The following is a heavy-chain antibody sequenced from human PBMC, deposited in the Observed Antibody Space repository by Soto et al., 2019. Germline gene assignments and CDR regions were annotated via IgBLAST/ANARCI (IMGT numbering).Heavy chain of an antibody. CDR3: ARGQEGVVATH. J-gene: IGHJ4*02. Sequence: QVQLQQWGAGLLKPSETLSLNCAVNGGCLSGYYWSWIRQPPGKGLEWIGEIKDGGRTNYSPSLKSRASISSDTSNNQFSLRLYSVTAADTGVYYCARGQEGVVATHWDQGTLVTVSS. D-gene: IGHD5-12*01. CDR2: IKDGGRT. V-gene: IGHV4-34*01. CDR1: GGCLSGYY.